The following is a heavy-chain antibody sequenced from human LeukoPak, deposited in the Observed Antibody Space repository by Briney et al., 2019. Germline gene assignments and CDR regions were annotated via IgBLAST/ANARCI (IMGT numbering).Heavy chain of an antibody. Sequence: GRSLRLSCAASGFTFSSYGMHWVRQAPGKGLEWVAVISYDGSNKYYADSVKGRFTISRDNSKNTLYLQMNSLRAEDTAVYYCAKASRAASVAGHFDYGGRGTLVTVSS. J-gene: IGHJ4*02. CDR3: AKASRAASVAGHFDY. V-gene: IGHV3-30*18. CDR1: GFTFSSYG. CDR2: ISYDGSNK. D-gene: IGHD6-19*01.